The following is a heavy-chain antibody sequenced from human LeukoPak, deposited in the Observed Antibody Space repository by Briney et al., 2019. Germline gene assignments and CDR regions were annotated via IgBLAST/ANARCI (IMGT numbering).Heavy chain of an antibody. J-gene: IGHJ4*02. CDR1: GGSFSGYY. CDR3: AREMRYCSSTSCRKDYFDY. V-gene: IGHV4-34*01. CDR2: INHSGST. D-gene: IGHD2-2*01. Sequence: SETLSLTCAVYGGSFSGYYWSWIRQPPGKGLEWIGEINHSGSTNYNLSLKSRVTISVDTSKNQFSLKLSSVTAADTAVYHCAREMRYCSSTSCRKDYFDYWGQGTLVTVSS.